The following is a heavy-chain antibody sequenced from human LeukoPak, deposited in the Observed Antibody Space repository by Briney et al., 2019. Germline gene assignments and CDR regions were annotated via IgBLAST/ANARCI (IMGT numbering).Heavy chain of an antibody. Sequence: SETLSLTCTVSGASISNTGYYWGWIRQPPGKGLEWIGSIYHSGSTYYSPSLKSRVTLSVDTSKNQFSLKLSSVTAADTAVYYCAGLLNGGASHWFDPWGQGTLVTVPS. CDR3: AGLLNGGASHWFDP. CDR2: IYHSGST. J-gene: IGHJ5*02. D-gene: IGHD7-27*01. V-gene: IGHV4-39*01. CDR1: GASISNTGYY.